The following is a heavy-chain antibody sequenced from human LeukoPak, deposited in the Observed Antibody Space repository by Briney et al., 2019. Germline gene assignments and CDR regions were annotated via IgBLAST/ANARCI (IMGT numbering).Heavy chain of an antibody. CDR1: GYTLTELS. D-gene: IGHD2-21*01. Sequence: ASVKVSCKVSGYTLTELSMHWVRQAPGQGLEWMGWINPNSGGTNYAQKFQGRVTMTRDTSISTAYMELSRLRSDDTAVYYCARKMIAVDYWGQGTLVTVSS. V-gene: IGHV1-2*02. CDR3: ARKMIAVDY. CDR2: INPNSGGT. J-gene: IGHJ4*02.